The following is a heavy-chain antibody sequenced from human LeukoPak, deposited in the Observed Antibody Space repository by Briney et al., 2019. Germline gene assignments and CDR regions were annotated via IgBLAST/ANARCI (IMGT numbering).Heavy chain of an antibody. D-gene: IGHD5-18*01. CDR1: GDSISSSSYF. CDR3: ARHTYSIFCFDY. V-gene: IGHV4-39*01. Sequence: SETLSLTCTVSGDSISSSSYFWGWIRQPPGKGLEWIASVSYSATTSYNPSLKSRVTISLDTSKNQFSLKVNSVTAADTAVYYCARHTYSIFCFDYWGQGTLVTVSS. CDR2: VSYSATT. J-gene: IGHJ4*02.